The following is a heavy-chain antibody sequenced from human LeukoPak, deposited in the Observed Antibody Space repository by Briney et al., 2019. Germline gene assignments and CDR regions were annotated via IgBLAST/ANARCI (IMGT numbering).Heavy chain of an antibody. D-gene: IGHD3-22*01. CDR3: AKDPTDFDSSGQAYFDY. CDR1: GFTFSSYA. CDR2: ISGSGGST. Sequence: GGTLRLSCAASGFTFSSYAMSWVRQAPGKGLEWVSAISGSGGSTYYADSVKGRFTISRDNSKNTLVLQLNSLRAEDTAVYYCAKDPTDFDSSGQAYFDYWGQGTLVTVSS. J-gene: IGHJ4*02. V-gene: IGHV3-23*01.